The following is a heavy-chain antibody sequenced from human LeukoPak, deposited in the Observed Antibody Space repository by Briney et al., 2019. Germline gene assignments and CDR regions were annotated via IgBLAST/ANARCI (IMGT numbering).Heavy chain of an antibody. V-gene: IGHV3-15*01. Sequence: GGPLRLSCAASGFTFSKSWMSWVRGAPGKGLEWVALIKLKTDGMVRDYAAPVKGRFTISRDDSRDTLYLQMNSLKIEDTGVYFCTAGLGLIHTDSWGQGTLVTVS. CDR1: GFTFSKSW. CDR3: TAGLGLIHTDS. CDR2: IKLKTDGMVR. D-gene: IGHD6-19*01. J-gene: IGHJ4*02.